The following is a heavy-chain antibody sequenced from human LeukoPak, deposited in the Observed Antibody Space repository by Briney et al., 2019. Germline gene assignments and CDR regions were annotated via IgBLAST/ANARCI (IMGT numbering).Heavy chain of an antibody. D-gene: IGHD3-3*01. CDR1: GFTVSSNY. Sequence: PGGSLRLSCAASGFTVSSNYMSWVRQAPGKGLEWVSVIYSGGSTYYADSVKGRFTISRDNSKNTLYLQMNSLRAEDTAVYYCASSITNFWSGRDYWGQGTLVTVSS. J-gene: IGHJ4*02. CDR3: ASSITNFWSGRDY. V-gene: IGHV3-53*01. CDR2: IYSGGST.